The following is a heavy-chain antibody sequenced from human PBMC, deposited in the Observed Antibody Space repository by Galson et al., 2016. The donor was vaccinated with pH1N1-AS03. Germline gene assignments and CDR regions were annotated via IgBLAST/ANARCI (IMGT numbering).Heavy chain of an antibody. Sequence: SVKVSCKASGYSFTRYAVHWVRQAPGQRLEWMGWINPVTGNTKYSQKFQGRVTITRDTSATTVYMELSSLRSEDTAVYYCARDPSRLGDYGYWGQGMLVTVSS. D-gene: IGHD3-16*01. V-gene: IGHV1-3*01. J-gene: IGHJ4*02. CDR3: ARDPSRLGDYGY. CDR2: INPVTGNT. CDR1: GYSFTRYA.